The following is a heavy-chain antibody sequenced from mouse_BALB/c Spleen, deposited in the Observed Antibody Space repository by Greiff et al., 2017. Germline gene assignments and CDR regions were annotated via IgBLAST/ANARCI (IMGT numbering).Heavy chain of an antibody. D-gene: IGHD2-10*02. Sequence: EVQGVESGGGLVQPGGSRKLSCAASGFTFSDYGMAWVRQAPGKGPEWVAFISNLAYSIYYADTVTGRFTISRENAKNTLYLEMRSLRSEDTAMYYCAREKYGRRVLYFDYWGQGTTLTVSS. CDR1: GFTFSDYG. CDR2: ISNLAYSI. V-gene: IGHV5-15*02. J-gene: IGHJ2*01. CDR3: AREKYGRRVLYFDY.